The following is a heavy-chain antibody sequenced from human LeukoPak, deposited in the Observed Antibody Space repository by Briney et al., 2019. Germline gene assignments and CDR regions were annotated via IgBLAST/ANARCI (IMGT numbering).Heavy chain of an antibody. CDR3: AKEGAKQQLVLLDWFDP. CDR2: IRYDGSNK. CDR1: GFTFSSYG. D-gene: IGHD6-13*01. Sequence: GGSLRLSCAASGFTFSSYGMHWVRQAPGKGLEWVAFIRYDGSNKYYADSVKGRFTISRDNSKNTLYLQMNSLRAEDTAVYYCAKEGAKQQLVLLDWFDPWGQGTLVTVSS. J-gene: IGHJ5*02. V-gene: IGHV3-30*02.